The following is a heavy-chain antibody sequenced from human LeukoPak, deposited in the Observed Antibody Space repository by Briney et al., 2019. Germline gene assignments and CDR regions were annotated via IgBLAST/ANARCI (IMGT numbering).Heavy chain of an antibody. V-gene: IGHV1-3*03. CDR2: INAGNGNT. D-gene: IGHD6-13*01. CDR1: GYTFTSYG. CDR3: ARGVGQQLAT. Sequence: ASVKVSCKASGYTFTSYGVSWVRQAPGQGLEWMGWINAGNGNTKYSQEFQGRVTITRDTSASTAYMELSSLRSEDMAVYYCARGVGQQLATWGQGTLVTVSS. J-gene: IGHJ4*02.